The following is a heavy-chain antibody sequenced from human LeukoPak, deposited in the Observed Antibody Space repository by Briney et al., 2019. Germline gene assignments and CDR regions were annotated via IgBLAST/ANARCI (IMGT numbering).Heavy chain of an antibody. CDR1: GFTFSSYA. J-gene: IGHJ4*02. CDR2: ISYDGSNK. V-gene: IGHV3-30*04. Sequence: GGSLRLSCAASGFTFSSYAMHWVRQAPGKGLEWVAVISYDGSNKYYADSVKGRFTISRDNSKNTLYLQMNSLRAEDTALYYCARGEGADPFDYWGQGTLVTVSS. D-gene: IGHD3-16*01. CDR3: ARGEGADPFDY.